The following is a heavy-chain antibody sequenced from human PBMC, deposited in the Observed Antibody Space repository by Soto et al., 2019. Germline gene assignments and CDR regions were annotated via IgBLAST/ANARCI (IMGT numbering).Heavy chain of an antibody. CDR2: ISAYNGNT. CDR1: GYTFSSYA. CDR3: ARDLAAAGPFDY. D-gene: IGHD6-13*01. Sequence: QVQLVQSGAEVKKPGASVKVSCKASGYTFSSYAFSWVRQAPGQGLEWMGWISAYNGNTNYAQKLQGRVTMTTDTSTSTAYMELSSLRSDDTAVYYCARDLAAAGPFDYWGQGTLVTVSS. V-gene: IGHV1-18*01. J-gene: IGHJ4*02.